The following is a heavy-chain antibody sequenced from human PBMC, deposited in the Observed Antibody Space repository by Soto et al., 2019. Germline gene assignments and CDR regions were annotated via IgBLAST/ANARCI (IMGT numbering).Heavy chain of an antibody. Sequence: QVQLVQSGAEVKKPGSSVKVSCKASGGAFSRYAINWVRQAPGHGLEWMGGIIPLFGTAKYAQKFQDRVTITEDESTSTAHMELRSLRSEDTAVYYCARNYGHDCSGDTCYFYFWGQGTLVHVSS. J-gene: IGHJ4*02. D-gene: IGHD2-15*01. V-gene: IGHV1-69*01. CDR1: GGAFSRYA. CDR3: ARNYGHDCSGDTCYFYF. CDR2: IIPLFGTA.